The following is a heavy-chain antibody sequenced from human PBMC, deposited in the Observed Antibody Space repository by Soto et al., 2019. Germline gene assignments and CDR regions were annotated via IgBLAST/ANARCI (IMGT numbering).Heavy chain of an antibody. CDR1: GYSFTTYW. D-gene: IGHD3-22*01. J-gene: IGHJ6*02. Sequence: EVQLTQSGPEVKKPGESLRISCKTSGYSFTTYWISWVRQVPGKGLEWMGRIDPVNSYINYNPSFHGHVTLSVDRATSTAFLQWKSLQASDTAVYFCARPLGGDSSGYYSAYYAMDVWGQGTAVVVSS. V-gene: IGHV5-10-1*03. CDR2: IDPVNSYI. CDR3: ARPLGGDSSGYYSAYYAMDV.